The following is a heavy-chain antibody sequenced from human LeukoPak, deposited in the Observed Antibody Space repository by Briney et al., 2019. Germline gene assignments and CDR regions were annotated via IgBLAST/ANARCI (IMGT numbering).Heavy chain of an antibody. D-gene: IGHD3-10*01. V-gene: IGHV4-34*04. Sequence: SETLSLTCTVYGGSFSGYYWSWIRQPPGKGLEWIGEISHSGSTNQNPSLKSRATISVDTSKNQFSLKLSSVTAADTAVYYCARGPRSGGSGSYYYYWGQGTLVTVSS. CDR1: GGSFSGYY. CDR2: ISHSGST. CDR3: ARGPRSGGSGSYYYY. J-gene: IGHJ4*02.